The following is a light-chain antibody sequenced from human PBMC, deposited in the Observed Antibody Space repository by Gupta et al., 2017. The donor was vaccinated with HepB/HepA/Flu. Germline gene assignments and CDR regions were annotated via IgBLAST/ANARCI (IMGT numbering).Light chain of an antibody. V-gene: IGKV1-39*01. Sequence: DIQMTQSPSSLSASVGDRVTITCRASQNINKYVNWYQQKPGKAPKFLIYAASRMQSGVPSRFSGSGSGTDFTLTISSRQPEDFATYYCQQRYSTPLTFGRGTKVEIK. CDR2: AAS. CDR3: QQRYSTPLT. CDR1: QNINKY. J-gene: IGKJ4*01.